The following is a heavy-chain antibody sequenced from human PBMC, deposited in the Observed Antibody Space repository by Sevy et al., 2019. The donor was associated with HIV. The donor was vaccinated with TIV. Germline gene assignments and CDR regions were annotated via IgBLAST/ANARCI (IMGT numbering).Heavy chain of an antibody. CDR3: ARDRDDYAAGRRHPYYYYPGMDV. Sequence: GGSLRLSCVGSGFTFNDDFMTWVRQAPGKGLEWVSSISSKSTYTYYSDSVKGRFTISRDNAKNSLYLQMNSLRPEDTAVYYCARDRDDYAAGRRHPYYYYPGMDVWGRGTTVTVSS. CDR1: GFTFNDDF. CDR2: ISSKSTYT. J-gene: IGHJ6*02. V-gene: IGHV3-21*01. D-gene: IGHD3-10*01.